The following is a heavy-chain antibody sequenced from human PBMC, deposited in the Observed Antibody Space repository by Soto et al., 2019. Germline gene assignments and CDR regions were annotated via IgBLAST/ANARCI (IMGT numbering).Heavy chain of an antibody. CDR2: ISASGGGA. CDR3: AKDSDRDYFQH. D-gene: IGHD3-10*01. CDR1: GFTFSTYV. J-gene: IGHJ1*01. V-gene: IGHV3-23*01. Sequence: PGGSLRLSCAASGFTFSTYVMSWVRQAPEKGLEWVSGISASGGGAYYANSVKGRFTISRDNSENTLYLQMDSLRVEDTAVYYCAKDSDRDYFQHWGQGTLVTVSS.